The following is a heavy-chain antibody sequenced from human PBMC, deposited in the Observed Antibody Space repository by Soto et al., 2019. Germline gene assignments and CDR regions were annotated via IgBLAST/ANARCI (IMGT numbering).Heavy chain of an antibody. CDR1: GDSISSATHY. D-gene: IGHD1-26*01. J-gene: IGHJ4*02. CDR3: VARLTSRYHAFDS. Sequence: PSETLSLTCTVSGDSISSATHYWNWIRQHPGKGLEWIGYVSSSGNSYYSPSLKSRVFMSVDTSKNLFSLKLSSVTAADTAIYYCVARLTSRYHAFDSWGQGTQVTVSS. V-gene: IGHV4-31*03. CDR2: VSSSGNS.